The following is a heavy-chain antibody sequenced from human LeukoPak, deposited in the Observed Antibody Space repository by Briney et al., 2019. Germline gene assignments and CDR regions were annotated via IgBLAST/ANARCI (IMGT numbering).Heavy chain of an antibody. CDR2: IRGSGET. J-gene: IGHJ5*02. V-gene: IGHV3-66*03. Sequence: PGGSLRLSCAVSGFSVSNYYMNWVRQAPGKGLEWVSLIRGSGETFYADSVKGRFTISRDDSKNTVYLQMNSLRVEDTAEYFCARDRAATQDWVEFDPRGQGTLVTVSS. CDR3: ARDRAATQDWVEFDP. CDR1: GFSVSNYY. D-gene: IGHD3/OR15-3a*01.